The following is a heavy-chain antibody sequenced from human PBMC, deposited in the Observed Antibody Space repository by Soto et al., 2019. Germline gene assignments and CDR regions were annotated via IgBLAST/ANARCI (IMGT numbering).Heavy chain of an antibody. CDR3: ARDTATVSDAFDI. J-gene: IGHJ3*02. CDR1: GFTVSSNY. Sequence: EVQLVESGGGLVQPGGSLRLSCAASGFTVSSNYMSWVRQAPGKGLEWGSVIYSGGSTYYADSVKGRFTISRDNSKNTLYLQMNSLRAEDTAVYYCARDTATVSDAFDIWGQGTMVTVSS. V-gene: IGHV3-66*01. CDR2: IYSGGST. D-gene: IGHD4-17*01.